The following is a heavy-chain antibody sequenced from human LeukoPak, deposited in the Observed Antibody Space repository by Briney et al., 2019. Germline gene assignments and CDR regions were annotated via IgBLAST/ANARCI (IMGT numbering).Heavy chain of an antibody. J-gene: IGHJ4*02. D-gene: IGHD3-22*01. CDR2: ISSSSSTI. Sequence: GGSLRLSCAASGFTFSSYSMNWVRQASGKGLEWVSYISSSSSTIYYADSVKGRFTISRDNSKNTLYLQMNSLRAEDTAVYYCAKQDYYDSSGSDDYWGQGTLVTVSS. CDR3: AKQDYYDSSGSDDY. V-gene: IGHV3-48*01. CDR1: GFTFSSYS.